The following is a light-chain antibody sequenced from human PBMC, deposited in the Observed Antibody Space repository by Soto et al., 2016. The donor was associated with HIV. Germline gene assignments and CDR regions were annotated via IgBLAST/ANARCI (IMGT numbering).Light chain of an antibody. CDR3: QVWDSRSDGL. CDR1: NIGSQD. Sequence: SYVLTQPSSVSVAPGKAATITCGGKNIGSQDIHWYQQKPGQAPVLVVYDDRARPSGIPDRFSGSHSGDTATLTISRVEVGDEADYYCQVWDSRSDGLFGRGTRLTVL. J-gene: IGLJ2*01. CDR2: DDR. V-gene: IGLV3-21*03.